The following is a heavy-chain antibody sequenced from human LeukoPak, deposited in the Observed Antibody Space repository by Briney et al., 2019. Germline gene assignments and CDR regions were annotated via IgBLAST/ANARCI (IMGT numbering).Heavy chain of an antibody. CDR1: GDSVSGTSAG. Sequence: SQTLSLTCVISGDSVSGTSAGWNWIRQSPSRGLEWLGRTYYTSTWYNDYAVSVRGRILITPDPSKNQFSLQLNSVTPDDTAVYYCTRGWLQSGFGYWGQGTLVTVSS. CDR3: TRGWLQSGFGY. V-gene: IGHV6-1*01. CDR2: TYYTSTWYN. J-gene: IGHJ4*02. D-gene: IGHD5-24*01.